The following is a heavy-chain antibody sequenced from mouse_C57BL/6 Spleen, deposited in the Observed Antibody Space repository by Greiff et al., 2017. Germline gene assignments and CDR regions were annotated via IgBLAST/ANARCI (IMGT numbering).Heavy chain of an antibody. D-gene: IGHD3-3*01. CDR3: ARWGDGDY. V-gene: IGHV1-50*01. Sequence: VQLQQPGAELVKPGASVKLSCKASGYTFTSYWMQWVKQRPGQGLEWIGEIDPSDSYTNYNQKLKGKATLTVDTSSSTAYMQLSSLTSEDSAVYYCARWGDGDYWGQGTTLTVSS. CDR1: GYTFTSYW. CDR2: IDPSDSYT. J-gene: IGHJ2*01.